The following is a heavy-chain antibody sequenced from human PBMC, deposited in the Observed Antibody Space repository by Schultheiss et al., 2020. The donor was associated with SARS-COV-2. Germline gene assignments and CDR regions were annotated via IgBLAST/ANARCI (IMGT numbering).Heavy chain of an antibody. Sequence: ASVKVSCKASGYTFSDYGISWVRQAPGQGLEWMGWISAYSGNTNYAQKLQGRVTMTTDTSTSTAYMDLRGLRSDDTAVYFCARGGDIVVVVAATKDWGQGTLVTVSS. J-gene: IGHJ4*02. CDR2: ISAYSGNT. CDR3: ARGGDIVVVVAATKD. V-gene: IGHV1-18*04. D-gene: IGHD2-15*01. CDR1: GYTFSDYG.